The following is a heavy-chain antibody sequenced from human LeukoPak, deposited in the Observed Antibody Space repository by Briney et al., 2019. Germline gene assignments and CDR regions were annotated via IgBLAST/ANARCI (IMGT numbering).Heavy chain of an antibody. J-gene: IGHJ4*02. Sequence: PSETLSLTCAVSGYSISSGYYWGWIRRPPGKGREWIGSIYHSGSTYYNPSLKIRVTISVDTSKIQFSLNLRSVTAADTAVYHCARHCEWFTSPFYYWGQGTLVPVSS. D-gene: IGHD3-3*01. CDR3: ARHCEWFTSPFYY. CDR1: GYSISSGYY. CDR2: IYHSGST. V-gene: IGHV4-38-2*01.